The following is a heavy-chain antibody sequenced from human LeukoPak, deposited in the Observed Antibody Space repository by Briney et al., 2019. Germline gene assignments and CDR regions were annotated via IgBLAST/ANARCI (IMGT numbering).Heavy chain of an antibody. CDR2: IHYDGSNK. J-gene: IGHJ6*03. D-gene: IGHD1-26*01. Sequence: GGSLRLSCRASRFTFSISALHWVRQAPGKGLEWVAFIHYDGSNKYYADSVKARFTISRDNSKNTLYLQMNSLSADDTAVYYCARDKLRGSAGNYYYMDVWGKGTTVTVSS. V-gene: IGHV3-30*02. CDR3: ARDKLRGSAGNYYYMDV. CDR1: RFTFSISA.